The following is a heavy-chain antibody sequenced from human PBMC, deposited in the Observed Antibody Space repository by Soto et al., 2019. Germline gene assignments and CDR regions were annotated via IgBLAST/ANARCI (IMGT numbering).Heavy chain of an antibody. V-gene: IGHV1-8*01. CDR1: GYTFTSYD. CDR2: MNPNTGNS. J-gene: IGHJ4*02. D-gene: IGHD1-1*01. Sequence: QVQLVQSGAEVRKPGASVQVSCEASGYTFTSYDIYWVRQATGQGLEWMGWMNPNTGNSGYAQKFQGRVTMTSDTSISTAHMELSSLRSDDTAVYYCARRAETNGWNGFGADKYYFDFWGQGTLVTVSS. CDR3: ARRAETNGWNGFGADKYYFDF.